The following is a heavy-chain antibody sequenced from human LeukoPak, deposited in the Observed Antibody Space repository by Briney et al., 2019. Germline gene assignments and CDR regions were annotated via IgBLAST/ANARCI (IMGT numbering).Heavy chain of an antibody. V-gene: IGHV3-30*02. CDR3: AKQETYYDFWSGYKGYYFDY. CDR1: GFTFSSYG. D-gene: IGHD3-3*01. CDR2: IRYDGSNK. J-gene: IGHJ4*02. Sequence: GGSLRLSCAASGFTFSSYGMHWVRQAPGEGLEWVAFIRYDGSNKYYADSVKGRFTISRDNSKNTLYLQMNSLRAEDTAVYYCAKQETYYDFWSGYKGYYFDYWGQGTLVTVSS.